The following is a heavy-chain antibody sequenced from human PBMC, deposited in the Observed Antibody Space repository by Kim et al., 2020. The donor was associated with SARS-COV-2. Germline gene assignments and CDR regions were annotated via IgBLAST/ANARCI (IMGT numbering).Heavy chain of an antibody. Sequence: ASVKVSCKASGYTFTSYAMHWVRQAPGQRLEWMGWINAGNGNTKYSQKFQGRVTITRDTSASTAYMELSSLRSEDTAVYYCARCRTLAGTAPEDYWGQGTLVTVSS. D-gene: IGHD6-19*01. J-gene: IGHJ4*02. V-gene: IGHV1-3*01. CDR3: ARCRTLAGTAPEDY. CDR1: GYTFTSYA. CDR2: INAGNGNT.